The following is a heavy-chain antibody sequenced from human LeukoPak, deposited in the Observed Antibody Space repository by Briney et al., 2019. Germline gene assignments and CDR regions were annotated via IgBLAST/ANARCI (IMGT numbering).Heavy chain of an antibody. J-gene: IGHJ5*02. D-gene: IGHD3-10*01. CDR2: INTAGDT. V-gene: IGHV3-13*01. Sequence: GALRLSCAASGFTFSSYDMHWVRQATGKGLEWVSTINTAGDTYYPGSVKGRFTISRENAKNSLYLQMNSLRAGDTAVYYCARGALMARGVRWRAGWFDPWGQGTLVTVSS. CDR1: GFTFSSYD. CDR3: ARGALMARGVRWRAGWFDP.